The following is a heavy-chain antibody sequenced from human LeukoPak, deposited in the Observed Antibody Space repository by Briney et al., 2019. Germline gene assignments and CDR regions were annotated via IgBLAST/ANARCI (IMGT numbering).Heavy chain of an antibody. Sequence: GWSLRFPSKAHGFTFSSYARHWIRQAPGTVQKWVAVISYDGSNKYYADSVKGRFTISRDNSKNTLYLQMNSLRAEDTAVYYCARALVVYYYDGGDYWGQGTLVTVSS. CDR3: ARALVVYYYDGGDY. J-gene: IGHJ4*02. CDR2: ISYDGSNK. D-gene: IGHD3-22*01. V-gene: IGHV3-30*01. CDR1: GFTFSSYA.